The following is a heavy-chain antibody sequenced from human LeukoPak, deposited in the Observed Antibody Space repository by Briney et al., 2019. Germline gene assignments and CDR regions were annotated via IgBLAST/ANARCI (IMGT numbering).Heavy chain of an antibody. CDR2: ISSSSSYI. V-gene: IGHV3-21*01. CDR3: ARSPAGDITDY. Sequence: GGSLRPSCAASGFTFSSYAMSWVRQAPGKGLEWVSSISSSSSYIYYADSVKGRFTISRDNAKNSLYLQMNSLRAEDTAVYYCARSPAGDITDYWGQGTLVTVSS. D-gene: IGHD7-27*01. CDR1: GFTFSSYA. J-gene: IGHJ4*02.